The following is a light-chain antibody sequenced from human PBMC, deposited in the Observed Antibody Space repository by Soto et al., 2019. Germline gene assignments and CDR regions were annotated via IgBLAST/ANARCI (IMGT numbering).Light chain of an antibody. V-gene: IGLV3-21*02. J-gene: IGLJ7*01. CDR3: QVRDSGSGHWV. CDR2: DDA. CDR1: AIESKN. Sequence: SYELTQPPSVSVAPGQTASITCGGSAIESKNVHWYQQKPGQAPVLVVYDDADRPSGIPERFSGSNSDNTATLTISRVESGDEADYYCQVRDSGSGHWVFGGGTQLTVL.